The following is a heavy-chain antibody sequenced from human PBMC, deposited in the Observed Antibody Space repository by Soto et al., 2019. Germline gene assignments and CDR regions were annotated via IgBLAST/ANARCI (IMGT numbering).Heavy chain of an antibody. J-gene: IGHJ4*02. V-gene: IGHV4-39*01. CDR2: IYYSGST. CDR1: GGSFSSSSYY. Sequence: QLQLQESGPGLVKPSETLSLTCTVSGGSFSSSSYYWGWIRQPPGKGLEWIGSIYYSGSTYYNPSLKSRVTMSVAPSKNPFSLKLISVTAADTAVYYCARHWITMVRGVCHFDYWGQGTLVTVSS. CDR3: ARHWITMVRGVCHFDY. D-gene: IGHD3-10*01.